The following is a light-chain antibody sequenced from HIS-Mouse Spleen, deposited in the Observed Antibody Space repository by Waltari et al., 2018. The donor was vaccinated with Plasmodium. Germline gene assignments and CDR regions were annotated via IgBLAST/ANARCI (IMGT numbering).Light chain of an antibody. Sequence: QSALTQPRSVSGSPGQSVTISCTGTSSDVGGYNYVPGYQHNPGNAPKLMIYGVSPRPSGVPDRFSGSKSGNTASLTISGLQAEDEADYYCCSYAGSYTWVFGGGTKLTVL. CDR1: SSDVGGYNY. J-gene: IGLJ3*02. CDR3: CSYAGSYTWV. CDR2: GVS. V-gene: IGLV2-11*01.